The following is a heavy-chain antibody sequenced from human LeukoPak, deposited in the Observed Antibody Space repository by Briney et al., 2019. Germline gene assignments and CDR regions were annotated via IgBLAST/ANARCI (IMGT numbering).Heavy chain of an antibody. J-gene: IGHJ3*01. V-gene: IGHV3-20*04. CDR2: INWSGDST. CDR1: GFIFDDYG. Sequence: TGGSLRLSCVASGFIFDDYGMSWVRQAPGKGLEWVSRINWSGDSTGYADSVKGRFTISRDNSKNTLYLQMNSLRAEDTAVYYCAKMNSNVDTAMVFWGQGTMVTVSS. D-gene: IGHD5-18*01. CDR3: AKMNSNVDTAMVF.